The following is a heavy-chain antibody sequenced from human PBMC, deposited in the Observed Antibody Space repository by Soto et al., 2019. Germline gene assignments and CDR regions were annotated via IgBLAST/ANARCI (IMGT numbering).Heavy chain of an antibody. CDR1: GFTFSSYG. CDR2: IWYDGSNK. J-gene: IGHJ6*02. D-gene: IGHD3-3*01. V-gene: IGHV3-33*01. CDR3: ARDRGLRFLEWTLYGMDV. Sequence: GGSLRLSCASSGFTFSSYGMHWVRQAPGKGLEWVAVIWYDGSNKYYADSVKGRFTISRDNSKNTLYLQMNSLRAEDTAVYYCARDRGLRFLEWTLYGMDVWGQGTTVTVSS.